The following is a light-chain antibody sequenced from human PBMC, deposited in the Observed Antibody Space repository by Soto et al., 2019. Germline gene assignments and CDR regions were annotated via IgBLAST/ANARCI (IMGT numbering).Light chain of an antibody. J-gene: IGKJ2*01. V-gene: IGKV3D-20*01. Sequence: IVLTQSPATPSLSPGETATLSCVASQSVSSSYLAWYQQKPGLAPRLLIYDASSRATGIPDRFSGSGSGTDFTLTIGRLEPEDFAVYYCQQYGSSPYTFGQGTKLEIK. CDR3: QQYGSSPYT. CDR1: QSVSSSY. CDR2: DAS.